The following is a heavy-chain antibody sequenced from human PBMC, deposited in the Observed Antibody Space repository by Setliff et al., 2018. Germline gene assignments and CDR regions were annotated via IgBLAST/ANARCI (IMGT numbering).Heavy chain of an antibody. D-gene: IGHD3-3*01. V-gene: IGHV5-51*01. CDR2: IYPGDSDT. CDR3: ARSRSNFWNGYFNWFDP. CDR1: GYSFTRYW. Sequence: PGESLKISCKGSGYSFTRYWIGWVRQMPGKGLEWMGIIYPGDSDTRYSPSFQGQVTIPADKSISTAYLQWRSLKASDTAMYYCARSRSNFWNGYFNWFDPWGQGTLVTVSS. J-gene: IGHJ5*02.